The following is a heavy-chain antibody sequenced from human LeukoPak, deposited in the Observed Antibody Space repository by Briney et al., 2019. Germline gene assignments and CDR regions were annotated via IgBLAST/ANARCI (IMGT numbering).Heavy chain of an antibody. Sequence: SETLSLTCTVSGGSISSYYWSWIRQPPGKGLEWIGYIYYSGSTNYNPSLKGRVTISVDTSKNQFSLKLSSVTAADTAVYYCARGESTPTGYWFDPWGQGTLVTVSS. V-gene: IGHV4-59*01. CDR2: IYYSGST. CDR1: GGSISSYY. J-gene: IGHJ5*02. D-gene: IGHD3-10*01. CDR3: ARGESTPTGYWFDP.